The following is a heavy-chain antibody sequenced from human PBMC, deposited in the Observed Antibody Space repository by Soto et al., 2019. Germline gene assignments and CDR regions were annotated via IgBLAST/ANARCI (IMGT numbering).Heavy chain of an antibody. CDR3: AKAVDYYGSGSYFDY. Sequence: EVQLLESGGGLVQPGGSLRLSCAVSGFTFSSYAMSWVRQAPGKGLEWVSAISGSGGSTYYADSVKGRFTISRDNSKNTLYLQMNSLRAEDTAVYYCAKAVDYYGSGSYFDYWGQGTLVTVSS. CDR1: GFTFSSYA. CDR2: ISGSGGST. V-gene: IGHV3-23*01. J-gene: IGHJ4*02. D-gene: IGHD3-10*01.